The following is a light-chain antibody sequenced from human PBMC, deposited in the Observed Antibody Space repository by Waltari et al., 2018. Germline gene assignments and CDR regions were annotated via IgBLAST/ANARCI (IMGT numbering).Light chain of an antibody. V-gene: IGLV1-51*01. Sequence: QSVLTQPPSVSAAPGQMVSISCPGSSSNIGINPVSWYQKLPETAPKLLIYENFQRPSGIPHRFYGSKSGTSATLDITGLQTGDEGDYCATWDSSLSAGVFGTGTKVTVL. J-gene: IGLJ1*01. CDR3: ATWDSSLSAGV. CDR2: ENF. CDR1: SSNIGINP.